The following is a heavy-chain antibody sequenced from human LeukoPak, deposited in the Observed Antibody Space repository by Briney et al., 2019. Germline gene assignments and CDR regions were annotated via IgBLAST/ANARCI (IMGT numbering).Heavy chain of an antibody. CDR2: INWNSGSI. CDR3: AKDMGNSSGYYFDY. CDR1: GFTFDDYA. D-gene: IGHD3-22*01. J-gene: IGHJ4*02. Sequence: GGSLRLSCAASGFTFDDYAMHWVRQAPGKGLEWVSGINWNSGSIDYADSVKGRFTISRDNAKNSLYLQMNSVRAEDTALYYCAKDMGNSSGYYFDYWGQGTLVTVSS. V-gene: IGHV3-9*01.